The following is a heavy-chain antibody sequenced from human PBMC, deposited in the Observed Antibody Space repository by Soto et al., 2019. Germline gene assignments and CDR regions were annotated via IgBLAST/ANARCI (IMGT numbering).Heavy chain of an antibody. CDR3: AGGLGVAVAGTVVDY. D-gene: IGHD6-19*01. V-gene: IGHV1-69*12. CDR1: GGTFSSYA. CDR2: IIPIFGTA. Sequence: QVQLVQSGAEVKKPGSSVKVSCKASGGTFSSYAISWVRQAPGQGLEWMGGIIPIFGTANYAQKFQGRVTITADECTSTAYMELSRLGSEGTAVYCCAGGLGVAVAGTVVDYWGQGALVTVSS. J-gene: IGHJ4*02.